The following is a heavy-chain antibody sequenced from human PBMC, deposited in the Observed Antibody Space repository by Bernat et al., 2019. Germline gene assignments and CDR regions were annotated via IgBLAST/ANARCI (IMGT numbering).Heavy chain of an antibody. D-gene: IGHD7-27*01. J-gene: IGHJ6*03. V-gene: IGHV3-30*01. CDR1: GFTFSSYA. CDR2: ISYDGSNK. Sequence: QVQLVESGGGVVQPGRSLRLSCAASGFTFSSYAMHWVRQAPGKGLEWVAVISYDGSNKYYADSVKGRFTISRDNSKNTLYLQMNSLRAEDTAVYYCARDKTGGYYYYMDVWGKGTTVTVSS. CDR3: ARDKTGGYYYYMDV.